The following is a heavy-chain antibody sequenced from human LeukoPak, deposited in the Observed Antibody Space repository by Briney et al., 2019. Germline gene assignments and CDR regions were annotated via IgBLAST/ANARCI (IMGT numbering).Heavy chain of an antibody. CDR2: IIPIFGTA. J-gene: IGHJ6*03. CDR1: GGTFSSYA. Sequence: SVKVSCKASGGTFSSYAISWVRQAPGQGLEWMGGIIPIFGTANYAQKFQGRVTITTDESTSTAYMELSSLRSEDTAVYYCAREAGGVIKRRWYYYYMDVWGKGTTVTVSS. CDR3: AREAGGVIKRRWYYYYMDV. V-gene: IGHV1-69*05. D-gene: IGHD3-16*02.